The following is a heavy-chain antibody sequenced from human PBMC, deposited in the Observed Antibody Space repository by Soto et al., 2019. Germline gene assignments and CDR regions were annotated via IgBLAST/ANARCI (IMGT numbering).Heavy chain of an antibody. D-gene: IGHD2-21*01. V-gene: IGHV1-46*01. CDR1: GYTFTSYY. J-gene: IGHJ6*02. CDR2: INPSGGST. CDR3: ARGIGYYYYGMDV. Sequence: QVQLVQSGAEVKKPGASVKVSCKASGYTFTSYYMHWGRQAPGQGLEWMGIINPSGGSTSYAQKVQGRVTMTRDTSTRTVYMELSSLRSEDTAVYYCARGIGYYYYGMDVWGQGTTVTVSS.